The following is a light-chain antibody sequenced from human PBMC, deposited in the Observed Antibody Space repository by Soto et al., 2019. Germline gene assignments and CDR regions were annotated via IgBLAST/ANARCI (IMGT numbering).Light chain of an antibody. Sequence: QSALTQPPLVSGAPGQRVTISCTGRSSNIGAGYVVHWYQHLPGIAPKLLIYGNNNRPSGVPHRFSGSKSGASASLAIAGLQAEDEADYYCQSYDSSHVVFGGGTKVTVL. CDR3: QSYDSSHVV. V-gene: IGLV1-40*01. J-gene: IGLJ2*01. CDR2: GNN. CDR1: SSNIGAGYV.